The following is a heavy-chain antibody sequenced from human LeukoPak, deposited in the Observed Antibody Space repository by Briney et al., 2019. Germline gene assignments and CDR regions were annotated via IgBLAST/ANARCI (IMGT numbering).Heavy chain of an antibody. J-gene: IGHJ4*02. D-gene: IGHD3-22*01. V-gene: IGHV1-2*02. CDR3: ARASYYYDSSGYPGYYFDY. Sequence: ASVKVSCKASGYTFTDYYMHWVRQAPGQGLEWMGWINPNSGGTNYAQKFQGRVTVTRDTSISTAYMELSRLRSDDTAVYYCARASYYYDSSGYPGYYFDYWGQGTLVTVSS. CDR2: INPNSGGT. CDR1: GYTFTDYY.